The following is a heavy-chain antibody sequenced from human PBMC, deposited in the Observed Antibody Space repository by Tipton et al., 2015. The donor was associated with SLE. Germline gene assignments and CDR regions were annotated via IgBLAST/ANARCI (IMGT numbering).Heavy chain of an antibody. CDR2: ISWDGGST. Sequence: SLRLSCAASGFTFDDYAMPWVRQAPGKGLEWVSLISWDGGSTYYADSVKGRFTISRDNSKNSLYLQMNSLRTEDTALYYCAKDKSREMATIGFDIWGQGTMVTVSS. J-gene: IGHJ3*02. D-gene: IGHD5-24*01. V-gene: IGHV3-43*02. CDR1: GFTFDDYA. CDR3: AKDKSREMATIGFDI.